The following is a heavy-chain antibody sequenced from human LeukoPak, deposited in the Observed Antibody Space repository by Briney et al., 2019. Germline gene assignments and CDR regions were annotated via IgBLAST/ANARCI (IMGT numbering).Heavy chain of an antibody. CDR3: ARDRRNAFIDY. Sequence: SVTLSPTWTLTGGSITSDYWSWIRHPPGKGLEWIGYIYYSGSTNYNPCLKSRVTISVDTSKNQFSLKLSSVTAADTGVYYCARDRRNAFIDYWGQGTLVTVSS. CDR2: IYYSGST. J-gene: IGHJ4*02. CDR1: GGSITSDY. V-gene: IGHV4-59*01. D-gene: IGHD1-1*01.